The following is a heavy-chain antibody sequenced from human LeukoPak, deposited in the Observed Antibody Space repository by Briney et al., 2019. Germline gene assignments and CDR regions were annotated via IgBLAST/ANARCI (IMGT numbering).Heavy chain of an antibody. CDR3: ARDLGTMVRGLLYYYMDV. Sequence: GGSLRLSCAASGFTFSDYYMSWIRQAPGKGLEWVSYISSSGSTIYYADSVKGRFTISRDNAKNSLYLQMNSLRAEDTAVYYCARDLGTMVRGLLYYYMDVWGKGTTVTVSS. V-gene: IGHV3-11*04. CDR1: GFTFSDYY. CDR2: ISSSGSTI. J-gene: IGHJ6*03. D-gene: IGHD3-10*01.